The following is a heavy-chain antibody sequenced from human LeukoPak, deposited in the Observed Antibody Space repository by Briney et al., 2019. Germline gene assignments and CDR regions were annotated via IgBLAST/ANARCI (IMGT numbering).Heavy chain of an antibody. V-gene: IGHV4-34*01. J-gene: IGHJ6*04. CDR3: ARGQYIRIVVVPAAKSRYGMDV. Sequence: SETLSLTCAVYGGSFGGYYWSWIRQPPGKGLEWIGEINHSGSTNYNPSLKSRVTISVDTSKNQFSLKLSSVTAADTAVYYCARGQYIRIVVVPAAKSRYGMDVWGKGTTVTVSS. CDR1: GGSFGGYY. D-gene: IGHD2-2*01. CDR2: INHSGST.